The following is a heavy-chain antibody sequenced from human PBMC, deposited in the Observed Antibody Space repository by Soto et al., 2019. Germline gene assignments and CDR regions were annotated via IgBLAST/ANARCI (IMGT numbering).Heavy chain of an antibody. CDR3: ARGLGYCSSTSCYTPTFDY. J-gene: IGHJ4*02. CDR2: INHSGST. V-gene: IGHV4-34*01. D-gene: IGHD2-2*02. CDR1: GGSFSGYY. Sequence: SETLSLTCAFYGGSFSGYYWSWIRQPPGKGLEWIGEINHSGSTNYNPSLKSRVTISVDTSKNQFSPKLSSVTAADTAVYYCARGLGYCSSTSCYTPTFDYWGQGTLVTVS.